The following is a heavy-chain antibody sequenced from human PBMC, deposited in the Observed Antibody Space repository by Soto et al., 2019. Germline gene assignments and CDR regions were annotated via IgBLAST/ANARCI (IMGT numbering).Heavy chain of an antibody. D-gene: IGHD4-17*01. CDR2: IYYSGST. CDR3: ASQIYGDYDY. J-gene: IGHJ4*02. V-gene: IGHV4-61*01. CDR1: GGSISSSSYY. Sequence: PSETLSLTCTFSGGSISSSSYYWSWIRQPPGKGLEWIGYIYYSGSTNYNPSLKSRVTISVDTSKNQFSLKLSSVTAADTAVYYCASQIYGDYDYWGQGTLVTVSS.